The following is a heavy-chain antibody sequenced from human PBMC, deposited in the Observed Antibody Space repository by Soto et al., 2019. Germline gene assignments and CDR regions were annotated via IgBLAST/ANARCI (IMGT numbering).Heavy chain of an antibody. CDR3: AIKGYCSRTTCFPPG. J-gene: IGHJ3*01. CDR1: GFTFSTYA. Sequence: GGSLRLSCAASGFTFSTYAMIWVRQAPGKGLDWVSVISGSEDTTYYADSVRGRFTISRDNSKNTLYLQMNSLRAEDTAVYYCAIKGYCSRTTCFPPGWGQGKMVTVSS. D-gene: IGHD2-2*01. V-gene: IGHV3-23*01. CDR2: ISGSEDTT.